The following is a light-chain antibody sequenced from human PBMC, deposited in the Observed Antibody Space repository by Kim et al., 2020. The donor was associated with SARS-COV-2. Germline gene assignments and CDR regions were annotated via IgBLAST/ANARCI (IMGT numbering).Light chain of an antibody. CDR3: NSRDSSCNHWV. CDR2: RKN. J-gene: IGLJ3*02. CDR1: SLRNSS. V-gene: IGLV3-19*01. Sequence: LGQTVRITCQRDSLRNSSARCYQQTPRLAPFLVIYRKNTRPSGIPDRFSGSRSGNTASLTITGAQAEDEADYYCNSRDSSCNHWVFGGGTQLTVL.